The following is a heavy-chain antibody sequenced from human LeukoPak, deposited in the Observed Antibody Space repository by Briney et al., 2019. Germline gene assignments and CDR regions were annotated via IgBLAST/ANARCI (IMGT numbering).Heavy chain of an antibody. D-gene: IGHD2-2*01. Sequence: GGSLRLSCAASGFTFTEYAMSWVRQAPGKGLQWVSVISGDGESTYYADSVRGRFTISRDNSKNTMYLQMNNLRAEDTAVYYCAKDMDCSSTGCYVFATWGQGTLVTVSS. CDR2: ISGDGEST. V-gene: IGHV3-23*01. J-gene: IGHJ5*02. CDR3: AKDMDCSSTGCYVFAT. CDR1: GFTFTEYA.